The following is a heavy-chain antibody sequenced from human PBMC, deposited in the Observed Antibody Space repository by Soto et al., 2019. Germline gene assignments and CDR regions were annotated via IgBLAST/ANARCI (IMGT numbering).Heavy chain of an antibody. CDR3: ARSLGDYYYGMDV. J-gene: IGHJ6*02. D-gene: IGHD7-27*01. V-gene: IGHV4-30-4*01. CDR2: IYYSGST. Sequence: SETLSLTCTVSGGSISSGDYYWSWIRQPPGKGLEWIGYIYYSGSTYYNPSLKSRVTISVDTSKNQFSLKLSSVTAADTSVYYCARSLGDYYYGMDVWGQGTTVTVSS. CDR1: GGSISSGDYY.